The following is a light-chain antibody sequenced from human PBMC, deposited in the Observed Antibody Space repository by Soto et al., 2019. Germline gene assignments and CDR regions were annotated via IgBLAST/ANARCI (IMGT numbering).Light chain of an antibody. V-gene: IGKV3-11*01. J-gene: IGKJ4*01. Sequence: EIVLTQSPATLSLSPGERATLSCRASQSVSRYLAWYQQKPGQAPRLLIYDTSHRATGIPARFSGSGSGTDFTHTISSLEPEDFTVYYCQQRSSWPTFGGGTKVEIK. CDR3: QQRSSWPT. CDR1: QSVSRY. CDR2: DTS.